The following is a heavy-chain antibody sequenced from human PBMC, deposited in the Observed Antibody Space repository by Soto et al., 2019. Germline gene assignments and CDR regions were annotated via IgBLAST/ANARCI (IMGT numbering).Heavy chain of an antibody. CDR1: GFTFSDYY. CDR3: ARNLRPRYCSSTSCYNYYYYGMDV. V-gene: IGHV3-11*06. J-gene: IGHJ6*02. D-gene: IGHD2-2*02. Sequence: GGSLRLSCAASGFTFSDYYMSWIRQAPGKGLEWVSYISSSSSYTNYADSVKGRFTISRDNAKNSLYLQMNSLRAEDTAVYYCARNLRPRYCSSTSCYNYYYYGMDVWGQGTTVTVSS. CDR2: ISSSSSYT.